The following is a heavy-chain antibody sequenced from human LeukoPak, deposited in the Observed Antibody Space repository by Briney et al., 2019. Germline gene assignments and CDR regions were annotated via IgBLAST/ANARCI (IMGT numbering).Heavy chain of an antibody. Sequence: SETLSLTCTVSGGSISSYYWSWIRQPPGKGLEWIGYIYYSGSTNYNPSLKSRVTISVDTSKNQFSLKLSSVTAADTAVYYCARVGMDDYYDSIWAFDIWGQGTMVTVSS. CDR3: ARVGMDDYYDSIWAFDI. CDR1: GGSISSYY. V-gene: IGHV4-59*01. D-gene: IGHD3-22*01. CDR2: IYYSGST. J-gene: IGHJ3*02.